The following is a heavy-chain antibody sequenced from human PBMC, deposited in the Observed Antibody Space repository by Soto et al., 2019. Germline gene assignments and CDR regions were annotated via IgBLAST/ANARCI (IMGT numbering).Heavy chain of an antibody. CDR1: GGTFSSYA. V-gene: IGHV1-69*12. J-gene: IGHJ5*02. CDR2: IIPIFGTA. D-gene: IGHD2-21*02. Sequence: QVQLVQSGAEVKKPGSSVKVSCKASGGTFSSYAISWVRQAPGQGLEGMGGIIPIFGTANYAQKFQGRVTITADESTSTAYMELSSLRSEDTAVYYCARDPSPCGGDCYPNWFDPWGQGTLVTVSS. CDR3: ARDPSPCGGDCYPNWFDP.